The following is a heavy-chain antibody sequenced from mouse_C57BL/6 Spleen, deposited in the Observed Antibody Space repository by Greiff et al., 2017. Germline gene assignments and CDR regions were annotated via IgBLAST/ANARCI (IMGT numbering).Heavy chain of an antibody. CDR1: GYTFTSYW. CDR3: ARRGPRGYFDY. J-gene: IGHJ2*01. CDR2: IDPSDSYT. Sequence: QVQLQQSGAELVMPGASVKLSCKASGYTFTSYWMHWVKQRPGQGLEWIGEIDPSDSYTNYNQKFKGKSTLTVDKSSSTAYMQLSSLTSEDSAVYYCARRGPRGYFDYWGQGTTLTVSS. V-gene: IGHV1-69*01.